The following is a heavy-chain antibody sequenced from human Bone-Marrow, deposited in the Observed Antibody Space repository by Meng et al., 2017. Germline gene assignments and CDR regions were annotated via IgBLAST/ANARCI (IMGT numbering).Heavy chain of an antibody. CDR1: GFTVSSNY. J-gene: IGHJ4*02. D-gene: IGHD6-19*01. CDR2: IYSGGST. Sequence: GGSLRLSCAASGFTVSSNYMSWVHQAPGKGLEWVSVIYSGGSTYYADSVKGRFTISRDNSKNTLYLQMNSLRAEDTAVYYCARDQADSSGWYFFFRVWGQETLVTVSS. CDR3: ARDQADSSGWYFFFRV. V-gene: IGHV3-66*02.